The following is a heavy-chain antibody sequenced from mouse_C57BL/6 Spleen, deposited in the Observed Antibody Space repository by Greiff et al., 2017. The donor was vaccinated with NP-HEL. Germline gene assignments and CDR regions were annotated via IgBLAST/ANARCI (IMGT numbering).Heavy chain of an antibody. J-gene: IGHJ3*01. CDR2: IYPGDGDT. Sequence: VKLQQSGPELVKPGASVKISCKASGYAFSSSWMNWVKQRPGKGLEWIGRIYPGDGDTNYNGKFKGKATLTADKSSSTAYMQLSSLTSEDSAVYFCARSDSSGYLFAYWGQGTLVTVSA. D-gene: IGHD3-2*02. CDR3: ARSDSSGYLFAY. V-gene: IGHV1-82*01. CDR1: GYAFSSSW.